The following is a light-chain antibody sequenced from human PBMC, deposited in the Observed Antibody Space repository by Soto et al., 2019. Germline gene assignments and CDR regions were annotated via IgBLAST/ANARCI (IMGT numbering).Light chain of an antibody. CDR3: QQCGGSPT. CDR2: GAS. V-gene: IGKV3-20*01. Sequence: EIVLTQSPGTLSLSPGERSTLSCRASQSVSSNLAWYQQKPGQAPRLLIYGASSRTTGIPDRFSGSGSGTDFTLTISRLEPEDFAMYYCQQCGGSPTFGQGTKVDI. CDR1: QSVSSN. J-gene: IGKJ1*01.